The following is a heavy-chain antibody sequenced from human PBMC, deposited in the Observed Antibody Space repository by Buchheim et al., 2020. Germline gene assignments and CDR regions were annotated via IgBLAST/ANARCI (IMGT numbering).Heavy chain of an antibody. J-gene: IGHJ4*02. CDR2: ISYDGSNK. D-gene: IGHD6-13*01. CDR3: AALAAAGTLDY. V-gene: IGHV3-30*03. CDR1: GFTFSSYG. Sequence: QVQLVESGGGVVQPGRSLRLSCAASGFTFSSYGMHWVRQAPGKGLEWVAVISYDGSNKYYADSVKGRFNISREHSKNKLYMQMNSLRAEDTAVYYCAALAAAGTLDYWGQGTL.